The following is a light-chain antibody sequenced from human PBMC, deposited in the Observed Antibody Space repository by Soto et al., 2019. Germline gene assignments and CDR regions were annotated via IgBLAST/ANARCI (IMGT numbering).Light chain of an antibody. CDR1: SSDVGTYKF. J-gene: IGLJ3*02. CDR3: CSYAGTSFWV. V-gene: IGLV2-23*01. CDR2: EGT. Sequence: QSALTQPASVSGSPGQSITISCTGTSSDVGTYKFVSRYQQHPGKVPTLMIHEGTKRPSGVSNRFSGSKSGNTATLTISGLQPEDEANYYCCSYAGTSFWVFGGGTKLTVL.